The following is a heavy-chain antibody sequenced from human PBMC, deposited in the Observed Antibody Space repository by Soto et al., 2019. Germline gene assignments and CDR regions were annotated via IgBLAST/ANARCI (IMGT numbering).Heavy chain of an antibody. D-gene: IGHD3-3*01. V-gene: IGHV3-23*01. CDR2: ISGSGGST. CDR1: GFTFSSYA. CDR3: AKDPDLEWLLPGPFDY. Sequence: GGSLRLSCAASGFTFSSYAMSWVRQAPGKGLEWVSAISGSGGSTYYADSVKGRFTISRDNSKNTLYLQMNSLRAEDTAVYYCAKDPDLEWLLPGPFDYWGQGTLVTVSS. J-gene: IGHJ4*02.